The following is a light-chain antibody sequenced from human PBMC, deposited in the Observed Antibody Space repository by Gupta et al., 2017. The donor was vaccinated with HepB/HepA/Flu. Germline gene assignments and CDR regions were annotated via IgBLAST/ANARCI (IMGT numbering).Light chain of an antibody. CDR1: SSNIGAGYD. CDR3: HSYDSSLGGVV. CDR2: GNN. Sequence: QSVLTQPPSVSGSPGQRVTISCTGSSSNIGAGYDVHWYQQLPGTAPKLLIYGNNKRPSGVPDRFSGSKSGTSAYLAITGLRAEDEADYYYHSYDSSLGGVVFGGGTKLTVL. J-gene: IGLJ2*01. V-gene: IGLV1-40*01.